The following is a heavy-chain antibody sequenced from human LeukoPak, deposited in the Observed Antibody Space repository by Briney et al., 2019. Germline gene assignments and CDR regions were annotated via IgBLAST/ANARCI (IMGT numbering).Heavy chain of an antibody. D-gene: IGHD3-22*01. CDR1: GGSFSGYY. Sequence: SETLSLTCAVYGGSFSGYYWSWIRQPPGKGLEWIGEINHSGSTNYNPSLKSRVTISVDTSKNQFSLKLSSVTAADTAVYYCARPYYDSSGYSDAFDIWGQGTMVTVSS. CDR3: ARPYYDSSGYSDAFDI. V-gene: IGHV4-34*01. CDR2: INHSGST. J-gene: IGHJ3*02.